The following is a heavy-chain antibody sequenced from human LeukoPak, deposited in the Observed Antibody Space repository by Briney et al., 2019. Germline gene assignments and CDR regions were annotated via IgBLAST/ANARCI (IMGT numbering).Heavy chain of an antibody. V-gene: IGHV4-39*07. D-gene: IGHD2-2*01. CDR2: IYYSGST. CDR1: GGSISSSSYY. J-gene: IGHJ4*02. CDR3: ARTTSHRLFAPFDQ. Sequence: PSETLSLTCTVSGGSISSSSYYWGWIRQPPGKGLEWIGSIYYSGSTYYNPSLKSRVTISVDTSKNQFSLRLRSVTAAETAFYYCARTTSHRLFAPFDQWGQGTLVTVSS.